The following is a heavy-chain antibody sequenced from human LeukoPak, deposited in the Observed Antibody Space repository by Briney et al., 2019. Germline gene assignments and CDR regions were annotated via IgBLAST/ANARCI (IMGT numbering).Heavy chain of an antibody. CDR1: GYTFTGYY. CDR2: INPNSGGT. CDR3: ARDPYRYCSGGSCYTWFDP. D-gene: IGHD2-15*01. J-gene: IGHJ5*02. Sequence: ASVKVSCKASGYTFTGYYMHWVRQAPGQGLEWMGWINPNSGGTNYAQKFRGRVTMTRDTSISTAYMELSRLRSDDTAVYYCARDPYRYCSGGSCYTWFDPWGQGTLVTVSS. V-gene: IGHV1-2*02.